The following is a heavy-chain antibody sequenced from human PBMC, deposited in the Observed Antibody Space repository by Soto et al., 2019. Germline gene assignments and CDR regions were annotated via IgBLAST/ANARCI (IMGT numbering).Heavy chain of an antibody. CDR3: AKLKGAAAGLFDS. D-gene: IGHD6-13*01. CDR1: GFTFSTNA. J-gene: IGHJ4*02. Sequence: QPGGSLRLSCAASGFTFSTNAMNWVRQAPGKGLEWVSGIGGSGGTTFYADSVKGRFTISRDNSKNTVYLQMNSLKADDTAVYYCAKLKGAAAGLFDSWGQGTLVTVSS. CDR2: IGGSGGTT. V-gene: IGHV3-23*01.